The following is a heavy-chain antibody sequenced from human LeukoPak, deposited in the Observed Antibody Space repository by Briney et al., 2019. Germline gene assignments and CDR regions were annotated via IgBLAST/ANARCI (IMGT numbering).Heavy chain of an antibody. CDR2: ISAYNGNT. J-gene: IGHJ4*02. CDR3: ARVGWVYDSSGYPDY. CDR1: GYTFTSYG. Sequence: GASVTVSCKASGYTFTSYGISWVRQAPGQGLEWIRWISAYNGNTNYAQKLQGRVTMTTDTSTSTAYMELRSLRSDDTAVYYCARVGWVYDSSGYPDYWGQGTLVTVSS. V-gene: IGHV1-18*01. D-gene: IGHD3-22*01.